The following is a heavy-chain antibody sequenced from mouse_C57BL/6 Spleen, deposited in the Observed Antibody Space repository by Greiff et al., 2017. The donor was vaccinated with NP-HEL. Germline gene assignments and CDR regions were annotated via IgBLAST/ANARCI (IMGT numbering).Heavy chain of an antibody. CDR3: ARTNYYGSRPYFDY. CDR2: IDPSDSYT. CDR1: GYTFTSYW. J-gene: IGHJ2*01. V-gene: IGHV1-69*01. D-gene: IGHD1-1*01. Sequence: VQLQQPGAELVMPGASVKLSCKASGYTFTSYWMHWVKQRPGQGLEWIGEIDPSDSYTNYNQKFKGKSTLTVDKSSSTAYMQLSSLTSEDSAVYYCARTNYYGSRPYFDYWGQGTTLTVSS.